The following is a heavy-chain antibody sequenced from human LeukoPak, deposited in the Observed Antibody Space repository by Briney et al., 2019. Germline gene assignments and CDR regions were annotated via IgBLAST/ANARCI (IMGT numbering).Heavy chain of an antibody. Sequence: GGSLRLSCAASGFTFSSYWMNWVRQAPGKGLEWVSAISGSGGSTYYADSVKGRFTISRDNSKNTLYLQMNSLRAEDTAVYYCARAGGVIVGYYGMDVWGHGTTVTVSS. D-gene: IGHD3-16*02. CDR3: ARAGGVIVGYYGMDV. CDR1: GFTFSSYW. CDR2: ISGSGGST. V-gene: IGHV3-23*01. J-gene: IGHJ6*02.